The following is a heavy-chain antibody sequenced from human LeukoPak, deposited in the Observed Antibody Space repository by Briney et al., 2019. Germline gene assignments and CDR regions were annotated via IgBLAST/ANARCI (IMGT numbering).Heavy chain of an antibody. Sequence: GGSLRLSCAASGFTFSSYSMNWVRQAPGKGLEWVSSISSSSSYIYYADSVKGRFTTSRDNAKNSLYLQMNSLRAEDTAVYYCARGPLRIAAAGTDYWGQGTLVSVSS. CDR3: ARGPLRIAAAGTDY. CDR1: GFTFSSYS. CDR2: ISSSSSYI. J-gene: IGHJ4*02. D-gene: IGHD6-13*01. V-gene: IGHV3-21*01.